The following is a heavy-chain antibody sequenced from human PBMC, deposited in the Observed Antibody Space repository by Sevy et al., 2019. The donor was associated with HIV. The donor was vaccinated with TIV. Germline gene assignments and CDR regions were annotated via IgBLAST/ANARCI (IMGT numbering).Heavy chain of an antibody. D-gene: IGHD2-8*01. CDR1: GFIFSDYY. CDR2: ISLSGSTI. J-gene: IGHJ6*02. Sequence: GGSLRLSCAASGFIFSDYYMSWIRQAPGKGLEWVSYISLSGSTIYYADSVKGRFTISRDNAKNSLYLQMNSLGAEDTAVYFCARESRRCSNGVCYGYYGLDVWGQGTTVTVSS. CDR3: ARESRRCSNGVCYGYYGLDV. V-gene: IGHV3-11*01.